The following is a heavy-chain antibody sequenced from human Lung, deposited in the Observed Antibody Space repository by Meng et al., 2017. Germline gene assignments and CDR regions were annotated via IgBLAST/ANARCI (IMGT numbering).Heavy chain of an antibody. V-gene: IGHV3-7*01. J-gene: IGHJ4*02. CDR2: IKEDGSDK. D-gene: IGHD6-13*01. CDR1: GFTFSRHW. Sequence: GESLKISYAASGFTFSRHWMSWVRQAPGKGLEWVANIKEDGSDKYYVDSVKGRFTISRDNAKNSLYLQMNTLRAEDTAVYYCARSIAAAGDYWGQGTLVTVSS. CDR3: ARSIAAAGDY.